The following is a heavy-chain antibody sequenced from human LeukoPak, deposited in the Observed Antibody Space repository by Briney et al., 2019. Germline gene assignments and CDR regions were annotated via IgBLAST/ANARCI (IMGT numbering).Heavy chain of an antibody. J-gene: IGHJ4*02. Sequence: ASVKVSCKASGYTFTSYYIHWVRQAPGQGLEWVGIINPSGGSTNDAQKFQDRVTMTRDMSTTTVYMELSSLRSEDTAVYYCARGHWGYYDSSGYFDYWGQGTLVTVSS. CDR2: INPSGGST. D-gene: IGHD3-22*01. CDR3: ARGHWGYYDSSGYFDY. CDR1: GYTFTSYY. V-gene: IGHV1-46*01.